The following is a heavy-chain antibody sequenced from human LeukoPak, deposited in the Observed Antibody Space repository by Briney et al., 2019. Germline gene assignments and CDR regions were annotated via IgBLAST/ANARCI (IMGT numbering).Heavy chain of an antibody. Sequence: SETLSLTCTVSGGSISSYFWSWIRQPAGNGLEWIGRFYASGSTTYNPSLKSRVTISVDRSMNQFSLNLSSVTAADTAVYYCAREVVAATFDNWGQGTLVTVSS. D-gene: IGHD2-15*01. CDR3: AREVVAATFDN. J-gene: IGHJ4*02. CDR2: FYASGST. CDR1: GGSISSYF. V-gene: IGHV4-4*07.